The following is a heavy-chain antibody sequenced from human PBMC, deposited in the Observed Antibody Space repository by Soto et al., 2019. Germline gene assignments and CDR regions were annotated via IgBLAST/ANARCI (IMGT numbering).Heavy chain of an antibody. CDR2: FYYGGSP. D-gene: IGHD2-8*01. Sequence: QVQLQESGPGLVKPSETLSLTCTVCGDSIRGSSHYWAWNRQPPGKGLEWIGGFYYGGSPYYNSSLKSRVTMSVDTSKNQFSLHLNSVTAADTAVYYCCIDGHWGQVTLVTVSS. J-gene: IGHJ1*01. CDR3: CIDGH. CDR1: GDSIRGSSHY. V-gene: IGHV4-39*01.